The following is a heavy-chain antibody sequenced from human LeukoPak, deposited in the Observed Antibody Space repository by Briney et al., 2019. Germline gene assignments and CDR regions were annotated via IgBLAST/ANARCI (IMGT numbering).Heavy chain of an antibody. CDR1: GFTFRSYW. CDR2: SNSDGSST. J-gene: IGHJ4*02. Sequence: GGSLRLSCAASGFTFRSYWMHWVRQAPGKGLVWVSRSNSDGSSTTYADSVKGRFTVSRDNAKNTLYLQMNSLRDEDTAVYYCAREDFNDYYFDYWGQGTLVTVSS. CDR3: AREDFNDYYFDY. D-gene: IGHD2-21*02. V-gene: IGHV3-74*01.